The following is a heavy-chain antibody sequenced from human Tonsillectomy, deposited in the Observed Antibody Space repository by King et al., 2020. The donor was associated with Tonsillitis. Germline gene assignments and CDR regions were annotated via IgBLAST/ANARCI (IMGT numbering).Heavy chain of an antibody. CDR3: ARVGYTSGWLRN. D-gene: IGHD6-19*01. CDR2: NHSGGGA. J-gene: IGHJ4*02. CDR1: GFTVSSNY. V-gene: IGHV3-66*01. Sequence: VQLVESGGGLVQPGGSLRLPCAASGFTVSSNYMSWVRRAPGKGLEWVSSNHSGGGAYYAASVKGRFSISRDNSKNTLYLQMNSLRVEDTAVSFCARVGYTSGWLRNWGQGTLVTVSS.